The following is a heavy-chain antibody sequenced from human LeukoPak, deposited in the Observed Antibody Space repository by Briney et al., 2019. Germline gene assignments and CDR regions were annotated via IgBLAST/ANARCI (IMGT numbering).Heavy chain of an antibody. CDR3: ARGRASGWSDAFDI. D-gene: IGHD6-19*01. Sequence: SETLSLTCAVYGGSFSGYYWGWIRQPPGKGLEWIGEINHSGSTNYNPSLKSRVTISVDTSKNQFSLKLSSVTAADTAVYYCARGRASGWSDAFDIWGQGTMVTVSS. V-gene: IGHV4-34*01. CDR1: GGSFSGYY. CDR2: INHSGST. J-gene: IGHJ3*02.